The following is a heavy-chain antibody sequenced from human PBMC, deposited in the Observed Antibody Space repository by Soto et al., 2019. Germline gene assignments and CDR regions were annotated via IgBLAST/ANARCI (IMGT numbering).Heavy chain of an antibody. J-gene: IGHJ3*02. Sequence: SVKVSCKASGGTFSSYAISWVRQAPGQGLEWMGGIIPIFGTANYAQKFQGRVTITADKSTSTAYMELSSLRSEDTAVYYCAGEELGTNGVYDIDIWGQGTMVTVSS. V-gene: IGHV1-69*06. CDR2: IIPIFGTA. CDR1: GGTFSSYA. D-gene: IGHD2-8*01. CDR3: AGEELGTNGVYDIDI.